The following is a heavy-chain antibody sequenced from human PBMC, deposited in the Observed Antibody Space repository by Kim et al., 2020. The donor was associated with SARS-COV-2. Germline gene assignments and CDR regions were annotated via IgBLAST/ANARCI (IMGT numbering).Heavy chain of an antibody. Sequence: GGSLRLSCSGSGFIFSDYAIHWVRRAPGKGLEYVSATTRSGDGSFYTDSVEGRFTISRDNSKNTLYLQMNSLRLEDTSVYCCVRYGRNYGAVHWGQGILVIVSS. CDR2: TTRSGDGS. D-gene: IGHD4-17*01. CDR1: GFIFSDYA. V-gene: IGHV3-64D*06. CDR3: VRYGRNYGAVH. J-gene: IGHJ4*02.